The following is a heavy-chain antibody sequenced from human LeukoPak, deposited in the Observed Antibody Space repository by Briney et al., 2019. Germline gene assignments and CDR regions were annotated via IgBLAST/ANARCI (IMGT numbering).Heavy chain of an antibody. Sequence: PGGSLRLSCAASGFTFSSYWMSWVRQAPGKGLEWVANIKQDGSEKYYVDSVKGRFTISRDNAKNSLYLQMNSLRAEDTAVYYCARGQKKRYYDFWSGYSPPGHYWGQGTLVTASS. D-gene: IGHD3-3*01. CDR3: ARGQKKRYYDFWSGYSPPGHY. CDR2: IKQDGSEK. J-gene: IGHJ4*02. V-gene: IGHV3-7*01. CDR1: GFTFSSYW.